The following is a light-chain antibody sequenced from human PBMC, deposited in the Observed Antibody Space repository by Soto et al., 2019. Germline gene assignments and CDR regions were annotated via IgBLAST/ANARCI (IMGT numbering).Light chain of an antibody. CDR1: QSVGKY. CDR3: QQYYNWPPIT. J-gene: IGKJ5*01. Sequence: EIVLTQSPGTLSLSPGERATLSCRASQSVGKYLAWYQQKPGQAPRLLIYGASTRATGIPARFSGSGSGTEFTLTISSLQPEDFAVYYCQQYYNWPPITFGQGTRLEI. CDR2: GAS. V-gene: IGKV3-15*01.